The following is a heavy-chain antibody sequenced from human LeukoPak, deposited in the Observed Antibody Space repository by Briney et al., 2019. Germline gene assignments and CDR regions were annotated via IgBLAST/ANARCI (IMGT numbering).Heavy chain of an antibody. J-gene: IGHJ4*02. CDR1: GFTFSSYA. CDR3: AKDVVDIVATIEDY. D-gene: IGHD5-12*01. Sequence: GGSLRLSCAASGFTFSSYAMSWVRQAPGKGLEWVSAISGSGGSTCYADSVKGRFTIPRDNSKNTLYLQMNSLRAEDTAVYYCAKDVVDIVATIEDYWGQGTLVTVSS. V-gene: IGHV3-23*01. CDR2: ISGSGGST.